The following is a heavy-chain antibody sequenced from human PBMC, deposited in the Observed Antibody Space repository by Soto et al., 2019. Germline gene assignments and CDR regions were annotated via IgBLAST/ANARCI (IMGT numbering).Heavy chain of an antibody. V-gene: IGHV3-13*05. Sequence: EVQLVESGGGLVQPGGSLRLSCEASGFTFRNYDMHWVRQGTGKGLEWVSGISAAGDPDYADSVEGRFTISRENAQNSFFLQMNSLRGGDTAVYYCAGTDREFYGLDVWGQGNTVLVSS. J-gene: IGHJ6*02. D-gene: IGHD1-7*01. CDR1: GFTFRNYD. CDR2: ISAAGDP. CDR3: AGTDREFYGLDV.